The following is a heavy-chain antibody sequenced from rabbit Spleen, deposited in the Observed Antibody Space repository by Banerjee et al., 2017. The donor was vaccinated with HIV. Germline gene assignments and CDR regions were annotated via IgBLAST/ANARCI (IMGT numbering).Heavy chain of an antibody. CDR3: ARDTGTSFSTYGMDL. D-gene: IGHD7-1*01. CDR1: GVSLNDKDV. CDR2: SYSGSSGST. V-gene: IGHV1S45*01. J-gene: IGHJ6*01. Sequence: EQLEESGGGLVKPEGSLTLTCKASGVSLNDKDVMCWVRQAPGKGLEWIVCSYSGSSGSTYSAIWTKGRFTVSKTSSTTVTLQMTSLTAADTATYFCARDTGTSFSTYGMDLWGPGTLVTVS.